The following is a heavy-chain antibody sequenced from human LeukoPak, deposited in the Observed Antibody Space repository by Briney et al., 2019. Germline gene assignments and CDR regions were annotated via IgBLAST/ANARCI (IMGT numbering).Heavy chain of an antibody. CDR2: FDPEDGET. J-gene: IGHJ4*02. CDR1: GYTLTELP. V-gene: IGHV1-24*01. D-gene: IGHD1-26*01. CDR3: ATGGSGSGSYYPNYFDY. Sequence: GASVKVSCKVSGYTLTELPMHWVRQAPGKGLEWMGGFDPEDGETIYAQKFQGRVTMTEDTSTDTAYMELSSLRSEDTAVYYCATGGSGSGSYYPNYFDYWGQGTLVTVSS.